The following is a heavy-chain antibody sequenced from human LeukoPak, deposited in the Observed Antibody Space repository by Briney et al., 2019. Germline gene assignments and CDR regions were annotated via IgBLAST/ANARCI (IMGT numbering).Heavy chain of an antibody. D-gene: IGHD1-26*01. Sequence: GGSLRLSCAASGFTFSDYYMTWVRQAPGKGLEWVSYISSSSNTVYYADSVKGRLTVSRDNANNSLYVQMTNLRAEDTAVYYCARRAMGATSFDYWGQGTRVTVSS. V-gene: IGHV3-11*04. CDR1: GFTFSDYY. CDR2: ISSSSNTV. J-gene: IGHJ4*02. CDR3: ARRAMGATSFDY.